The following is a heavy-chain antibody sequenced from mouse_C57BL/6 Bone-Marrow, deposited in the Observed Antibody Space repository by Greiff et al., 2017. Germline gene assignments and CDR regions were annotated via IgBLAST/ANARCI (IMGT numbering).Heavy chain of an antibody. Sequence: DVQLQESGAELVRPGASVKLSCTASGFTIKDDYMNWVKQRPEQGLEWIGWIDPENGDTEYASKFQGKATITADTSSNTAYLQLSSLTSEDTAVYYCTTRGYYCAMDYWGQGTSVTVSS. J-gene: IGHJ4*01. CDR2: IDPENGDT. CDR1: GFTIKDDY. CDR3: TTRGYYCAMDY. V-gene: IGHV14-4*01. D-gene: IGHD2-2*01.